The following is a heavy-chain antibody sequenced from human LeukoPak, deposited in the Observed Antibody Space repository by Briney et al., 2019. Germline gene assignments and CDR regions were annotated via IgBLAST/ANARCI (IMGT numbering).Heavy chain of an antibody. CDR2: IKQDGSEK. D-gene: IGHD3-3*01. J-gene: IGHJ4*02. Sequence: GGSLRLSCAASGFTFSSYWMSWVRQAPGKGLEWVANIKQDGSEKYYVDSVKGRFTISRDNAKNSQYLQMNSLRAEDTAVYYCARDRRVLRFLEWFKYFDYWGQGTLVTVSS. CDR1: GFTFSSYW. CDR3: ARDRRVLRFLEWFKYFDY. V-gene: IGHV3-7*01.